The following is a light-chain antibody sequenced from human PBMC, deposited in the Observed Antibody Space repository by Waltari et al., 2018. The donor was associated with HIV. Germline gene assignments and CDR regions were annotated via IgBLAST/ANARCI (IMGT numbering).Light chain of an antibody. CDR3: QAWDSSTAV. Sequence: SYELTQPPSVSVSPGKTASITCSGDKLGDQYACWYQQKQGQSPVLVPYQDSKRPSGIPELFSGSNSGNTATLTISGTQAMDEADYYCQAWDSSTAVFGGGTKLTVL. V-gene: IGLV3-1*01. CDR1: KLGDQY. CDR2: QDS. J-gene: IGLJ2*01.